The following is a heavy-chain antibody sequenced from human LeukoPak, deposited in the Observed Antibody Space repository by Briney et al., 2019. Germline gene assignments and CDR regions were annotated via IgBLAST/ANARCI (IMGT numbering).Heavy chain of an antibody. CDR1: GFTFSSYA. CDR2: ISGSGGST. D-gene: IGHD6-19*01. Sequence: QAGGSLRLSCAASGFTFSSYAMSWVRQAPGKGLEWVSAISGSGGSTYYADSVKGRFTISRDNSKNTLYLQMNSLRAEDTAVYYCAKAYSSGWWGMLGAEYFQHWGQGTLVTVSS. V-gene: IGHV3-23*01. J-gene: IGHJ1*01. CDR3: AKAYSSGWWGMLGAEYFQH.